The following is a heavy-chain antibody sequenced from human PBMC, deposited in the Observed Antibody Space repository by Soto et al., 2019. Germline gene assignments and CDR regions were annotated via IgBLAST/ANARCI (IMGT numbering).Heavy chain of an antibody. CDR3: ARDATLERTDYGDLYYFDY. V-gene: IGHV1-2*04. J-gene: IGHJ4*02. CDR2: INPNSGGT. CDR1: GYTFTGYY. Sequence: ASVKVSCKASGYTFTGYYVHWVRQAPGQGLEWMGWINPNSGGTNYAQKFQGWVTTTRDTSISTAYMELSRPRSDDTAVYYCARDATLERTDYGDLYYFDYWGQGTLVTVSS. D-gene: IGHD4-17*01.